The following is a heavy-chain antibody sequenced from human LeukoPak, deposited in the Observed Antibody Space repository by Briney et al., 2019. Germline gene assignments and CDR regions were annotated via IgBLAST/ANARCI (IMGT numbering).Heavy chain of an antibody. Sequence: PGGSLRLSCVASGFTFSSYWMSWVRQAPGKGLEWVANIKLDGSEKYYVDSVKGRFTISRDNSKNSLYLQMNSLRAEDTALYYCAKDIGYSYGYFDYWGQGTLVTVSS. J-gene: IGHJ4*02. V-gene: IGHV3-7*03. CDR1: GFTFSSYW. CDR3: AKDIGYSYGYFDY. CDR2: IKLDGSEK. D-gene: IGHD5-18*01.